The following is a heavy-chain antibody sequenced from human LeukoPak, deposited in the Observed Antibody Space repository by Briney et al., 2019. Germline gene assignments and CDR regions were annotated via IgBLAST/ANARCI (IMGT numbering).Heavy chain of an antibody. J-gene: IGHJ4*02. CDR3: ARVAKERVGGVYYFDY. Sequence: PRGSLRLSCAASGFTFSDYDMHWVRQATGKGLEWVSAIGTAGDTYYTGSVKGRFTISRENAKISLYPQMNSLRAGDTAVYYCARVAKERVGGVYYFDYWGQGTLVTVSS. V-gene: IGHV3-13*01. CDR1: GFTFSDYD. CDR2: IGTAGDT. D-gene: IGHD1-1*01.